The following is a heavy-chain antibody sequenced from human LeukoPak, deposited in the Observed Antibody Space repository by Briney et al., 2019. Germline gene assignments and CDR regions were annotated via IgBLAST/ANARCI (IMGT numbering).Heavy chain of an antibody. J-gene: IGHJ3*02. D-gene: IGHD6-13*01. V-gene: IGHV3-33*01. CDR3: VGELLTAAGTIGAFDI. Sequence: GGSLRLSCAASGFTFSRYGMHWVRQAPGKGLEWVAVIWSDGSNKYHADSVKGRFTISRNNSKNTLFLQMNSLAAEDTAVYYCVGELLTAAGTIGAFDIWGQGTMVTVSS. CDR2: IWSDGSNK. CDR1: GFTFSRYG.